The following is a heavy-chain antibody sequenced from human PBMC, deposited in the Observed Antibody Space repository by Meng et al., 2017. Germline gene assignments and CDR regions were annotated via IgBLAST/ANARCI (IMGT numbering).Heavy chain of an antibody. Sequence: QIQLHQSGPGLVKPSHTLSLICAISGDSVSSNSAAWNWIRQSPSRGLEWLGRAYYRSKWYHDYAESVKSRISIDPDTSKNQFSLQLRSVTPEDSAVYYCARGSYSFDSWGQRTLVTVSS. D-gene: IGHD1-26*01. CDR2: AYYRSKWYH. CDR3: ARGSYSFDS. V-gene: IGHV6-1*01. CDR1: GDSVSSNSAA. J-gene: IGHJ4*02.